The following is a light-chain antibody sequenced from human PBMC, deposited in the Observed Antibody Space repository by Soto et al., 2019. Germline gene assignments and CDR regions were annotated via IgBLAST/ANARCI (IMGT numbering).Light chain of an antibody. J-gene: IGLJ2*01. V-gene: IGLV2-14*01. CDR3: SSYTGSSTHWV. Sequence: QSVLTQPASVSGSPGQSITISCTGTSSDVGTYNYVSWYQQHPGKAPKLMIYDVSNRPSGVSNRFSGSKSGNTASLTISGVQAEDEADYYCSSYTGSSTHWVFCGGTKVTVL. CDR2: DVS. CDR1: SSDVGTYNY.